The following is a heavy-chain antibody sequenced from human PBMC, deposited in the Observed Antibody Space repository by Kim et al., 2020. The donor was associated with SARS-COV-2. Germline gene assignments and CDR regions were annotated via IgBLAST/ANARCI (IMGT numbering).Heavy chain of an antibody. V-gene: IGHV3-30*04. D-gene: IGHD1-26*01. J-gene: IGHJ4*02. CDR2: ISYDGSNK. CDR1: GFTFSSYA. CDR3: ARTYSGSYSGYFDY. Sequence: GGSLRLSCAASGFTFSSYAMHWVRQAPGKGLEWVAVISYDGSNKYYADSVKGRFTISRDNSKNTLYLQMNSLRAEDTAVYYCARTYSGSYSGYFDYWGQGTLVTVSS.